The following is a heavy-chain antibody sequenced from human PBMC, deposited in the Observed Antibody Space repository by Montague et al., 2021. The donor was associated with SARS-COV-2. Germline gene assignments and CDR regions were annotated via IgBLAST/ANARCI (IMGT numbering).Heavy chain of an antibody. V-gene: IGHV4-39*02. CDR1: GGSITNNIYY. D-gene: IGHD3-22*01. Sequence: SETLSLTCTVSGGSITNNIYYWAWIRQPPGKGLEWIGSNYYTGNTYYNPSLKSRVTISVVTSKNHFTLKLSSVPAAETAVYYCARLKRYFDSSGSPSAFDFWGQGTTVTVSS. CDR2: NYYTGNT. CDR3: ARLKRYFDSSGSPSAFDF. J-gene: IGHJ3*01.